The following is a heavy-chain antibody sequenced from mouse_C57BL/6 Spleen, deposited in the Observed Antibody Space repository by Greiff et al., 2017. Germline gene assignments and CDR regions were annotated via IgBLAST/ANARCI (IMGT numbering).Heavy chain of an antibody. D-gene: IGHD1-1*02. CDR2: INPYNGGT. J-gene: IGHJ3*01. CDR1: GYTFTDYY. Sequence: VQLQQSGPVLVKPGASVKMSCKASGYTFTDYYMNWVKQSHGKSLEWIGVINPYNGGTSYNQKFKGKATLTVDKSSSTAYMELNSLTSEDSAVYYCARGWEVWFAYWGQGTLVTVSA. CDR3: ARGWEVWFAY. V-gene: IGHV1-19*01.